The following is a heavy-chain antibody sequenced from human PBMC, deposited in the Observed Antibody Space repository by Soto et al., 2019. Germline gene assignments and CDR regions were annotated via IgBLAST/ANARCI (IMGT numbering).Heavy chain of an antibody. Sequence: EVQLVESGGGLVRPGASLRLSCAASGFTFNYYTMIWVRQAPGQGLEWVSSITGGSDNIYYADSVKGRFTISRDNAKNSLYLQMNSLRDEDTAVYYCARHITTVTTERIDFWGQGTLVTVSS. CDR3: ARHITTVTTERIDF. J-gene: IGHJ4*02. CDR2: ITGGSDNI. V-gene: IGHV3-21*01. D-gene: IGHD4-17*01. CDR1: GFTFNYYT.